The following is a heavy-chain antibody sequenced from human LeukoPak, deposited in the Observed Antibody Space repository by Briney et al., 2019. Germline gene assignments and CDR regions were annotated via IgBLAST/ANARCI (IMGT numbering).Heavy chain of an antibody. Sequence: PGGSLRLSCAASGFTFSSYAMSWVRQAPGKGLEWVSAISGSGGSTYYADSVRGRFTISRDNSKNTLYLQMNSLRAEDTAVYYCAKDTHHFFSGNYYGIDYWGQGTLVTVSS. V-gene: IGHV3-23*01. CDR3: AKDTHHFFSGNYYGIDY. D-gene: IGHD1-26*01. CDR1: GFTFSSYA. CDR2: ISGSGGST. J-gene: IGHJ4*02.